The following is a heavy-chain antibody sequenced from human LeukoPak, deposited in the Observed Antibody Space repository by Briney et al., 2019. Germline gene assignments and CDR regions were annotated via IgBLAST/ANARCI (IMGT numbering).Heavy chain of an antibody. V-gene: IGHV3-7*01. Sequence: PGGSLRLSCAASGFTFSSYWMSWVRQAPGKGLEWVANIKQDGSEKYYVDSVKGRFTISRGNAKNSLYLQMNSLRAEDTAVYYCATRERDYYDSSGYPPGFNDAFDIWGQGTMVTVSS. CDR1: GFTFSSYW. CDR3: ATRERDYYDSSGYPPGFNDAFDI. D-gene: IGHD3-22*01. CDR2: IKQDGSEK. J-gene: IGHJ3*02.